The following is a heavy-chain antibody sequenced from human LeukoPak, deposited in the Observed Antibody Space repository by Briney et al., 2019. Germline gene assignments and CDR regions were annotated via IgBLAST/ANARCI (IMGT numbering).Heavy chain of an antibody. V-gene: IGHV4-59*01. J-gene: IGHJ4*02. Sequence: SETLPLTCTVSGGSISSYYWSWIRQPPGKGLEWIGYIYYSGSTSYNPSLKSRVTISVDTSKNQFSLKLSSVTAADTAVYYCARCSEDGYNPWFDYWGQGTLVTVSS. D-gene: IGHD5-24*01. CDR2: IYYSGST. CDR1: GGSISSYY. CDR3: ARCSEDGYNPWFDY.